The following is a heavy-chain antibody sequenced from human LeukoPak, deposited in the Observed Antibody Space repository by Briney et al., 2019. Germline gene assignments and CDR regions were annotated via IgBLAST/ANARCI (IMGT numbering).Heavy chain of an antibody. D-gene: IGHD6-13*01. V-gene: IGHV4-61*01. CDR3: ARDGEVLSSSWFWFDP. CDR2: IFYSGST. J-gene: IGHJ5*02. Sequence: SETLSLTCTVSGGSISSSSYYWSWIRQPPGKGLEWIGYIFYSGSTNYNPSLKSRVTISIDTSKNQFSLKLSSVTAADTAVYYCARDGEVLSSSWFWFDPWGQGTLVTVSS. CDR1: GGSISSSSYY.